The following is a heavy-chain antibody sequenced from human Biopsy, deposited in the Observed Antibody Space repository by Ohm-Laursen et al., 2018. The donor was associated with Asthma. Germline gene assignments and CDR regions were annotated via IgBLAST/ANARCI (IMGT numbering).Heavy chain of an antibody. J-gene: IGHJ4*02. CDR2: INSVFGTT. V-gene: IGHV1-69*13. Sequence: GASVKVSCKPLGGTFNTYVIGWVRQAPGQGLEWMGGINSVFGTTTYPQKFQDRVTITADDSTSTVYMELSSLRSEDTVVYYCARKAGSCISRTCYSLDFWGQGTLVTVSS. D-gene: IGHD2-2*01. CDR3: ARKAGSCISRTCYSLDF. CDR1: GGTFNTYV.